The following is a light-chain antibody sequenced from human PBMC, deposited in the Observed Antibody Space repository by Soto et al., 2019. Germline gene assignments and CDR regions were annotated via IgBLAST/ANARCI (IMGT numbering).Light chain of an antibody. J-gene: IGLJ3*02. CDR1: SSNIGSNS. Sequence: QSALTQPPSASGTPGQRVTISCSGSSSNIGSNSVNWFQQVPGAAPKLLIYRNYERTYGVPDRFSGSKSGTSASLAISGLLSEDEADYYCAAWDDSLNGFWVFGGGTKLTVL. CDR2: RNY. V-gene: IGLV1-44*01. CDR3: AAWDDSLNGFWV.